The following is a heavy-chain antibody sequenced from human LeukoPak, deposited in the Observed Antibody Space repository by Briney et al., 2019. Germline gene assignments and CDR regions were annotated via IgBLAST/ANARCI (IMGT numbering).Heavy chain of an antibody. J-gene: IGHJ4*02. D-gene: IGHD3-3*01. CDR3: ARESHNVLRSLVSFDY. CDR1: GFIFDDYA. Sequence: GGSLRLSCAASGFIFDDYAVHWVRQAPGKGLEWVSGISWNSGSMEYADSVKGRFTISRDNAKNSLYLQMNSLRAEDTAVYYCARESHNVLRSLVSFDYWGQGTLVTVSS. CDR2: ISWNSGSM. V-gene: IGHV3-9*01.